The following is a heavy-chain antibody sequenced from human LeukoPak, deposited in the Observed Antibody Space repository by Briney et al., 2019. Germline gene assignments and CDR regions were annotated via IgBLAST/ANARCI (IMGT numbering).Heavy chain of an antibody. CDR3: ARDSSGLFDY. Sequence: SETLSLTCAVSGGSISSGGYSWSWIRQPPGKGLEWIGYIYHSGSTYYNPSLKSRVTISVDRSKNQFSLKLSSVTAADTAVYYCARDSSGLFDYWGQGTLVTVSS. CDR2: IYHSGST. D-gene: IGHD3-22*01. CDR1: GGSISSGGYS. J-gene: IGHJ4*02. V-gene: IGHV4-30-2*01.